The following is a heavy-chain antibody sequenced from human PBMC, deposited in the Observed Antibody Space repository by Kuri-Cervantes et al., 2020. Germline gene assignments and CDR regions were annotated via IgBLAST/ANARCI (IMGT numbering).Heavy chain of an antibody. D-gene: IGHD1-26*01. Sequence: GESLKISCKGFGYSFGTYWIGWVRQMPGKGLEWMGVIFPGDSDTRYSPSFQGQVIISADKSISTAYLQWTSLKASDTAMYYCTTPGILGATDTFDIWGQGTMVTVSS. CDR3: TTPGILGATDTFDI. CDR1: GYSFGTYW. V-gene: IGHV5-51*01. CDR2: IFPGDSDT. J-gene: IGHJ3*02.